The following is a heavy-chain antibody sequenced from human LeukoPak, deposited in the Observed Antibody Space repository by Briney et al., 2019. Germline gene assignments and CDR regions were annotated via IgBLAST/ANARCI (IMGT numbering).Heavy chain of an antibody. J-gene: IGHJ3*02. CDR3: AHRGDWDDAFDI. CDR2: MNPNSGNT. Sequence: ASVKVSCKASGYTFTSYDINWVRQATGQGVEWMGWMNPNSGNTGYAQKFQGRVTMTRNTSISTAYMELSSLRSEDTAVYYCAHRGDWDDAFDIWGQGTMVTVSS. V-gene: IGHV1-8*01. D-gene: IGHD2-21*02. CDR1: GYTFTSYD.